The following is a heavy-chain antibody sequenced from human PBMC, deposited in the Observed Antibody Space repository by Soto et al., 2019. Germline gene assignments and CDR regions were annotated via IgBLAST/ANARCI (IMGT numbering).Heavy chain of an antibody. D-gene: IGHD3-22*01. J-gene: IGHJ6*04. CDR1: GFTFSSYS. CDR2: ISSSSSTI. Sequence: WGSLRLSCAASGFTFSSYSMNWVRQAPGKGLEWVSYISSSSSTIYYADSVKGRFTISRDNAKNSLYLQMNSLRDEDTAVYYCARERNADDYDSSGYYYAIGYYYGMDVWGEGTTVTVSS. V-gene: IGHV3-48*02. CDR3: ARERNADDYDSSGYYYAIGYYYGMDV.